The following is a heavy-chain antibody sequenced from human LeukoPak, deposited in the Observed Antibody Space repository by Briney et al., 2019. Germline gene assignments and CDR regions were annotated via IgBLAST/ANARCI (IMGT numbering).Heavy chain of an antibody. D-gene: IGHD5-18*01. CDR2: INHSGST. J-gene: IGHJ4*02. Sequence: SETLSLTCAVYGGSFSGYYWSWIRQPPGKGLEWIGEINHSGSTNYNPSLKSRVTISVDTSKNQFSLKLSSVTAADTAVYYCARDWLRYSYGNPLSGYWGQGTLVTVSS. CDR1: GGSFSGYY. CDR3: ARDWLRYSYGNPLSGY. V-gene: IGHV4-34*01.